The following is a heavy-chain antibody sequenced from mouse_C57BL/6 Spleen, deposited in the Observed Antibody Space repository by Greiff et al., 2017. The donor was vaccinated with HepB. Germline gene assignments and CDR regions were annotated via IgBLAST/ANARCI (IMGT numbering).Heavy chain of an antibody. Sequence: EVKLVESGGGLVQPGGSLSLSCAASGFTFTDYYMSWVRQPPGKALEWLGFIRNKANGYTTEYSASVKGRFTISRDNSQSILYLQMNALRAEDSATDYCASSGYSYAMDYWGQGTSVTVSS. V-gene: IGHV7-3*01. J-gene: IGHJ4*01. CDR1: GFTFTDYY. CDR2: IRNKANGYTT. D-gene: IGHD2-3*01. CDR3: ASSGYSYAMDY.